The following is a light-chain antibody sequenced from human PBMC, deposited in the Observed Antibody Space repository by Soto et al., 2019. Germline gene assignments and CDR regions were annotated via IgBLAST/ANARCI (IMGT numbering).Light chain of an antibody. CDR2: KIS. V-gene: IGKV2-24*01. Sequence: DIVLTQTRLSSPVTLGQPASISCRSSQSLVHIDGNTYFNWLQQRPGQPPRLLIYKISNRFPGVPDRFSGSGAGTECTRKISRVEAEDVGVYYCMQATQSYTFGQGTRLEIK. CDR1: QSLVHIDGNTY. CDR3: MQATQSYT. J-gene: IGKJ2*01.